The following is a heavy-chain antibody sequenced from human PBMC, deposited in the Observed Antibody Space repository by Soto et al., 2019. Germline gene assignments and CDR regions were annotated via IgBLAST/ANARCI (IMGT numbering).Heavy chain of an antibody. CDR3: ARAATDGYYYYGMDV. J-gene: IGHJ6*02. V-gene: IGHV1-69*13. CDR1: GGTFSSYA. Sequence: PGASVKVSCKASGGTFSSYAISWVRQAPGQGLEWMGGIIPIFGTANYAQKFQGRVTITADESTSTAYMELSSLRSEDTAVYYCARAATDGYYYYGMDVWGQGTTVTVSS. CDR2: IIPIFGTA.